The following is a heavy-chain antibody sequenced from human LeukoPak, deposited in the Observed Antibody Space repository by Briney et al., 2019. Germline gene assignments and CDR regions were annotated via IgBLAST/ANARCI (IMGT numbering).Heavy chain of an antibody. V-gene: IGHV3-30-3*01. CDR2: LSYDGGIE. D-gene: IGHD7-27*01. J-gene: IGHJ1*01. CDR3: ARLPYGTNWPESFQH. CDR1: GFTFSHYA. Sequence: GGSLRLSCAASGFTFSHYAMHWVRQARDKGLEWVAFLSYDGGIEHFADSVKGRFTISRDNSKNTLYLQMNSLRAEDTAIYYCARLPYGTNWPESFQHWGQGTLVTVCS.